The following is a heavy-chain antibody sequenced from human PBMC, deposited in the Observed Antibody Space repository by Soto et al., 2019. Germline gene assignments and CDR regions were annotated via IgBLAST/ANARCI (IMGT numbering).Heavy chain of an antibody. CDR1: GGTFSSYT. J-gene: IGHJ4*02. CDR2: IIPILGIA. V-gene: IGHV1-69*02. CDR3: ARVPRAGTTWREFDY. Sequence: GASVKVSCKASGGTFSSYTISWVRQAPGQGLEWMGRIIPILGIANYAQKFQGRVTITADKSTSTAYMELSSLRSEDTAVYYCARVPRAGTTWREFDYRGQGTLVTVSS. D-gene: IGHD1-1*01.